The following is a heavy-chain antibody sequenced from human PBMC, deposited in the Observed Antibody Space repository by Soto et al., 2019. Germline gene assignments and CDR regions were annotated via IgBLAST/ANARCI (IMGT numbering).Heavy chain of an antibody. CDR1: GDSVTRANAY. J-gene: IGHJ5*01. CDR2: LYNSGST. V-gene: IGHV4-61*01. D-gene: IGHD4-4*01. Sequence: QVRLQESGPGLVKPSETLSLTCSVSGDSVTRANAYWIWLRQAPGKGLEWIGYLYNSGSTNYKPSLRSRVSLSLDTSKNQFSVNLTSVTTAASAIYYCAKLQPPGWIDAWGHGTLVAVS. CDR3: AKLQPPGWIDA.